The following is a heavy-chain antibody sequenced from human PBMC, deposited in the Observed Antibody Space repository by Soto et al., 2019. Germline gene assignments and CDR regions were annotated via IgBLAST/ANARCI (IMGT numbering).Heavy chain of an antibody. Sequence: QVQLQQWGAGLLQPSETLSLTCAVYGGSFSGYYWNWIRQPPGKGLEWIGEIDHSGYTNYNASLKSRVTISVDTSKNQFSLRLTSVTAADAAVYYCARVRDWIDPWGKGTLVSVSS. D-gene: IGHD3-3*01. V-gene: IGHV4-34*01. CDR3: ARVRDWIDP. CDR1: GGSFSGYY. CDR2: IDHSGYT. J-gene: IGHJ5*02.